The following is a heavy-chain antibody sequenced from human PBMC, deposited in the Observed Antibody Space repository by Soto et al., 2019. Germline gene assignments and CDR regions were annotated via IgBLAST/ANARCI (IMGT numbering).Heavy chain of an antibody. CDR1: GYSFTSYW. CDR3: ARLEGXYYGSGSYYTSPGYYYYYYMDV. V-gene: IGHV5-51*01. D-gene: IGHD3-10*01. CDR2: IYPGDSDT. Sequence: GESLKISCKGSGYSFTSYWIGWVRQMPGKGLEWMGIIYPGDSDTRYSPSFQGQVTISADXSIRPASXXXXXXXASDXXXXXXARLEGXYYGSGSYYTSPGYYYYYYMDVWGKGTTVTVSS. J-gene: IGHJ6*03.